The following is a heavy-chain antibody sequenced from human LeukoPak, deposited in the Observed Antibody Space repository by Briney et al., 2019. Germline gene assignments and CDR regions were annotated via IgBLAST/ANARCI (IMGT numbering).Heavy chain of an antibody. CDR3: ARLTWFGELSDDDY. V-gene: IGHV3-21*01. Sequence: GGSLRLSCAASGFTFSRHSINWVRQAAGKGLEWGSSISSSSSYIYYADSVKGRFTISRDNAKNSLYLQMNSLRAEDTAVYYSARLTWFGELSDDDYWGQGTLVTVSS. J-gene: IGHJ4*02. CDR2: ISSSSSYI. CDR1: GFTFSRHS. D-gene: IGHD3-10*01.